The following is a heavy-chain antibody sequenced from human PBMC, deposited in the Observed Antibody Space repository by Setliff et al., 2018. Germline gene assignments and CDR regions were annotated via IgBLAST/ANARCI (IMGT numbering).Heavy chain of an antibody. V-gene: IGHV1-69*05. CDR3: VREGVDTRSSTDYRYYMDV. D-gene: IGHD5-18*01. J-gene: IGHJ6*03. CDR2: TIPMFGST. Sequence: SVKVSCKASGDTFSSYVISWVRQAPGQGLEWMGGTIPMFGSTSYAQKFQGRVTIITDESTTTAYMELSSLGSEDTAVYYCVREGVDTRSSTDYRYYMDVWGKGTTVTVSS. CDR1: GDTFSSYV.